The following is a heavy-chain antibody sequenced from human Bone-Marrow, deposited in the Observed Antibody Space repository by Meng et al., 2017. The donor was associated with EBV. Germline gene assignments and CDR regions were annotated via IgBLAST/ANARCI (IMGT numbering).Heavy chain of an antibody. V-gene: IGHV1-2*06. CDR2: SNPNSGGA. CDR1: SYICTGYY. CDR3: VSVCSDDHLGCLDY. Sequence: VPRVHAEAEVKQSGPSVMAPCKASSYICTGYYRPWVRQDYGRGCEWMGRSNPNSGGAYDAQKYQGRLTMPSDTSIDTAKRQLSRKRSAVTAVDKCVSVCSDDHLGCLDYWGQGILVTVSS. J-gene: IGHJ4*02. D-gene: IGHD3-10*02.